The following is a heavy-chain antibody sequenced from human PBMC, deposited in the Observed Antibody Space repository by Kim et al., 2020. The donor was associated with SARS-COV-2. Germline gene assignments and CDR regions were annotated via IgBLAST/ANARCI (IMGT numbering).Heavy chain of an antibody. D-gene: IGHD6-13*01. V-gene: IGHV3-73*01. CDR1: GFTFSGSA. J-gene: IGHJ4*02. CDR3: TTRIAAAG. CDR2: IRSKAKSYAT. Sequence: GGSLRLSCAASGFTFSGSAMHWVRQASGKGLEWVGRIRSKAKSYATAYAASVTDRFTISSDDSKNTAYLQMNSLNTDDTAVYYCTTRIAAAGWGQGTLVTVSS.